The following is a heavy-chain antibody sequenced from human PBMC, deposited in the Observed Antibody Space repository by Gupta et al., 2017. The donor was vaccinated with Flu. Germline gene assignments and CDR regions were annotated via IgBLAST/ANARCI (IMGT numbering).Heavy chain of an antibody. CDR3: TTPRYCTSTSCGSIDY. Sequence: MNWVRQAPGKGLEWVGRIKSKSEGETIDYAAPVKGRFTISKDASMGTLYLRMDSLKNEDTAVYYCTTPRYCTSTSCGSIDYWGQGTLVTVSS. V-gene: IGHV3-15*01. J-gene: IGHJ4*02. D-gene: IGHD2-2*01. CDR2: IKSKSEGETI.